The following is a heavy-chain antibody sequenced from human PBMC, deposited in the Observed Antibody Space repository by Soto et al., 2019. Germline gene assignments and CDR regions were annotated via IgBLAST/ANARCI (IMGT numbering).Heavy chain of an antibody. CDR3: AKLYSTSWFGNWFDS. V-gene: IGHV4-59*11. CDR2: IYHSGST. D-gene: IGHD2-2*01. CDR1: GGSITGHY. J-gene: IGHJ5*01. Sequence: QVQLQESGPGLVTPSETLSLTCSVSGGSITGHYWNWIRQPPGKGLEWIGYIYHSGSTTYNPSLRSRVTISVDTSKTQFSLKLSSVTAADTAMYYCAKLYSTSWFGNWFDSWVQGSLVTVSS.